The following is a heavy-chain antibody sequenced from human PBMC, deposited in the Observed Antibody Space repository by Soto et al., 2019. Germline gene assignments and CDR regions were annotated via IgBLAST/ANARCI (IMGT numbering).Heavy chain of an antibody. D-gene: IGHD6-13*01. CDR1: GFTFSSHS. V-gene: IGHV3-48*02. Sequence: GGSLRLSCXASGFTFSSHSMNWVRQAPGKGLEWVSYISSIGSTIYYADSVEGRFTISRDNAKNSLYLQMNSLRDEDTAVYYCARDIAAAGGRHFDYWGQGTLVTVSS. CDR2: ISSIGSTI. J-gene: IGHJ4*02. CDR3: ARDIAAAGGRHFDY.